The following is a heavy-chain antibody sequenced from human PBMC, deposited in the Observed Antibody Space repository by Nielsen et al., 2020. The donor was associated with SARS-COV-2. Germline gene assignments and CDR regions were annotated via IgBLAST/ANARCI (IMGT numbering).Heavy chain of an antibody. V-gene: IGHV4-34*01. CDR2: INHSGDT. Sequence: SETLSLTCTVYGGSFNGYFWSWIRQSPGKGLEWIGEINHSGDTNYNPSLKSRVTISIDTSKNQFSLKLNSMTAADTAVYYCARAYCGGDCYSDWFDPWGQGTLVTVSS. CDR3: ARAYCGGDCYSDWFDP. D-gene: IGHD2-21*02. J-gene: IGHJ5*02. CDR1: GGSFNGYF.